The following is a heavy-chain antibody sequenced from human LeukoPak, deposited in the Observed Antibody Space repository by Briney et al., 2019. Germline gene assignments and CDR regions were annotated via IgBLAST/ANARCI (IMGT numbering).Heavy chain of an antibody. CDR1: GFTFSAHS. D-gene: IGHD2-15*01. Sequence: PGGSLRLSCAGSGFTFSAHSMTWVRQAPGKGLEWVSSISTSSSYIYYADSVKGRFTISRDNAKKSLFLQMHSLRVEDTALYYCVRGRDNYYYYNGLDVWGPGTTVTVSS. CDR3: VRGRDNYYYYNGLDV. CDR2: ISTSSSYI. V-gene: IGHV3-21*01. J-gene: IGHJ6*02.